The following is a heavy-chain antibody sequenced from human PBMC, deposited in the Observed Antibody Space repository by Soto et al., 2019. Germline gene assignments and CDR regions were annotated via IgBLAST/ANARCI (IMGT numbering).Heavy chain of an antibody. CDR2: INPSGGST. V-gene: IGHV1-46*01. CDR1: GYTFTSYY. D-gene: IGHD6-13*01. Sequence: ASVKVSCKASGYTFTSYYMHWVRQAPGQGLEWMGIINPSGGSTSYAQKFQGRVTMTRNTSTSTVYIELSSLRSEDTAVYYCARGGEQQLVRIYYYGMDVWGQGTTVTVSS. CDR3: ARGGEQQLVRIYYYGMDV. J-gene: IGHJ6*02.